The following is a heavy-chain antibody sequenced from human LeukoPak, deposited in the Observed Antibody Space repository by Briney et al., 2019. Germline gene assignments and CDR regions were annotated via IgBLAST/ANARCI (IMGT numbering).Heavy chain of an antibody. Sequence: PGGSLRLSCAASGFTFSSYSMNWVRQAPGKGLEWVSFIRRKAYGGTTEYAASVKGRFTISRDDSKSIAYLQMNSLKTEDTAVYYCTRTRRVSCGGDCYSFDYWGQGTLVTVSS. CDR3: TRTRRVSCGGDCYSFDY. V-gene: IGHV3-49*04. CDR1: GFTFSSYS. D-gene: IGHD2-21*02. CDR2: IRRKAYGGTT. J-gene: IGHJ4*02.